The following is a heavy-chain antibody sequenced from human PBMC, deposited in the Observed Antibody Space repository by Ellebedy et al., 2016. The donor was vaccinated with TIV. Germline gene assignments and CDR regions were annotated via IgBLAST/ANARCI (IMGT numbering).Heavy chain of an antibody. V-gene: IGHV4-34*01. J-gene: IGHJ5*02. CDR1: GGSFSGYY. CDR2: INHSGST. CDR3: ARGVGGWFYL. D-gene: IGHD6-19*01. Sequence: SETLSLXCGVYGGSFSGYYWNWIRQPPGKGLEWIGEINHSGSTNYNPSLKSRVTISLDTSKNQFSLKLSSVTAADTAVYYCARGVGGWFYLWGQGTLVTVSS.